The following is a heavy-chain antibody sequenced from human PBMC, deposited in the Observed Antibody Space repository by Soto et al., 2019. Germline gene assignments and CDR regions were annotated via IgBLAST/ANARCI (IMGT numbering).Heavy chain of an antibody. V-gene: IGHV3-23*01. CDR3: AKGLGNSGYDFSGCFDY. J-gene: IGHJ4*02. CDR1: GFTFSSYA. Sequence: EVQLLESGGGLVQPGGSLRLSCAASGFTFSSYAMSWVRQAPGKGLEWVSAISGSGGSTYYADSVKGRFTISRDNSKNTLYLQMNSLRVKDTAVYYCAKGLGNSGYDFSGCFDYWGQGTLVTVSS. CDR2: ISGSGGST. D-gene: IGHD5-12*01.